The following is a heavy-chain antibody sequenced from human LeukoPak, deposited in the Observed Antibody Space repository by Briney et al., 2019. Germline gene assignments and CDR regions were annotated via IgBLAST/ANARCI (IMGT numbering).Heavy chain of an antibody. CDR2: INHSGST. Sequence: SETLSLTCAVYGGSFSGYYWSWIRQPPGKGLEWIGEINHSGSTNYNPSLKSRVTISVDTSKNQFSLKLSSVTVADTAVYYCARVSSSWLLRFDPWGQGTLVTVSS. CDR1: GGSFSGYY. J-gene: IGHJ5*02. D-gene: IGHD6-13*01. V-gene: IGHV4-34*01. CDR3: ARVSSSWLLRFDP.